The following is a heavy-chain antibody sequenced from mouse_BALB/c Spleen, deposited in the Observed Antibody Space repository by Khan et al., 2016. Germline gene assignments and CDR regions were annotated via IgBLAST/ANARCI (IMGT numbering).Heavy chain of an antibody. V-gene: IGHV5-6-3*01. CDR2: INRNGGST. CDR1: GFTFSTYA. Sequence: EVELVESGGGLVQPGGSLKLSCAASGFTFSTYAMSWVRLTLDKRLELVATINRNGGSTYYPDNVKGRFTISRENAKNTLYLQRISLKSEDTAMYYCARVRQAVDYWGQGTSVTVSS. D-gene: IGHD2-14*01. CDR3: ARVRQAVDY. J-gene: IGHJ4*01.